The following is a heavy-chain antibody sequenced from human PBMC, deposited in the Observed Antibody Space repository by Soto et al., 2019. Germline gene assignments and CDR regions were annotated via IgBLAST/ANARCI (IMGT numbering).Heavy chain of an antibody. CDR3: ARHKSGSDWLDP. CDR2: MFYSGAT. D-gene: IGHD2-15*01. CDR1: GGSISDISYC. Sequence: NPSETLSLTCTVSGGSISDISYCWGWIRQPPGKGLQWIGCMFYSGATYYNPSLKNRVTLSVATSNNEFSLKLVSVTAPDTAVYYCARHKSGSDWLDPWGQGTLVTVSS. J-gene: IGHJ5*02. V-gene: IGHV4-39*01.